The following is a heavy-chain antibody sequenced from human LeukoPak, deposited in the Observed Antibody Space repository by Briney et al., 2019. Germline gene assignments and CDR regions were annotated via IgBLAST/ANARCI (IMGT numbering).Heavy chain of an antibody. J-gene: IGHJ3*02. CDR2: VKSIRDGGTT. Sequence: KPGGSLRLSCLGSGFNFNDAYMNWVRQAPGKGLEWVGRVKSIRDGGTTDDTAPVKGRFTISRDDSKRTVYLQMNSLRAKDTALYYCARGLQAFDIWGQGTMVTVSS. D-gene: IGHD2-15*01. V-gene: IGHV3-15*05. CDR3: ARGLQAFDI. CDR1: GFNFNDAY.